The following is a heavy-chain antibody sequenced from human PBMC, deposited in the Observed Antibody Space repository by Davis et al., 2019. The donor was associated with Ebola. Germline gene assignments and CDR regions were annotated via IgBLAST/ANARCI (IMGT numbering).Heavy chain of an antibody. Sequence: GSLRLSCTVSGGSISSYYWSWIRQPPGKGLEWIGYIYYSGSTNYNPSLKSRVTISVDTSKNQFSLKLSSVTAADTAVYYCARGDDFWSGRSSRYYYYGMDVWGQGTTVTVSS. D-gene: IGHD3-3*01. CDR1: GGSISSYY. J-gene: IGHJ6*02. CDR2: IYYSGST. V-gene: IGHV4-59*12. CDR3: ARGDDFWSGRSSRYYYYGMDV.